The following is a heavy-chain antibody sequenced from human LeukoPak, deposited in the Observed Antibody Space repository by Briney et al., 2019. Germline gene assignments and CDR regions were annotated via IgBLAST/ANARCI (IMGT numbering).Heavy chain of an antibody. D-gene: IGHD3-10*01. CDR1: GGSISSYY. CDR2: IYYSGST. Sequence: SETLSLTCTGSGGSISSYYWSWIRQPPGKGLEWIGYIYYSGSTNYNPSLKSRVTISVDTSKNQFSLKLSSVTAGDTAVYYCARGRGEGRGIAMIRGVRAPSYNWFDPWGHGTLVTVSS. J-gene: IGHJ5*02. CDR3: ARGRGEGRGIAMIRGVRAPSYNWFDP. V-gene: IGHV4-59*01.